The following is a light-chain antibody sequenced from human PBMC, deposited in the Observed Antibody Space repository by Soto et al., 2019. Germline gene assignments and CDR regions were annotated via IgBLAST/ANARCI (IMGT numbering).Light chain of an antibody. CDR2: AAS. CDR3: QQSNSAPTWT. V-gene: IGKV1-27*01. Sequence: EIQLTQSPSTLSVSPGERATLSCRASQSIRNSLAWYQQKPVQVPKILIFAASSMQTGVPDRFSGSGSGTDFTLTISSLRPEDIATYFCQQSNSAPTWTFGQGTKVDIK. J-gene: IGKJ1*01. CDR1: QSIRNS.